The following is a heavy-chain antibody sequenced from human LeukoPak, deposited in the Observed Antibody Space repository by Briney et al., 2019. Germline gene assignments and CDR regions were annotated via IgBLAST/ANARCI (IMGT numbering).Heavy chain of an antibody. D-gene: IGHD6-19*01. CDR2: ISTRIDYM. CDR1: GFPFSSYS. CDR3: ARAIFSRGWYLVDY. Sequence: GGSLRLSCAASGFPFSSYSMNWVRRAPGRGLEWVSSISTRIDYMYYADSVKGRFTISRDNAKDSLYLQMNSLRAEDTAVYYCARAIFSRGWYLVDYWGQGTLVTVSS. V-gene: IGHV3-21*01. J-gene: IGHJ4*02.